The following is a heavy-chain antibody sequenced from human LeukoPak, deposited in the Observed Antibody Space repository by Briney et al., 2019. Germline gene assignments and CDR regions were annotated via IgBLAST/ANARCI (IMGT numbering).Heavy chain of an antibody. J-gene: IGHJ4*02. CDR1: GFTLSTYE. D-gene: IGHD1-26*01. Sequence: PGGSLRLSCAAPGFTLSTYEMNWVRQAPGKGLVWVSYISTNSGNRYYADSVKGRFTISRDNAKNSLYLQMNSLRVEDTAVYYCASNGGSYCFDFRGQGTLVTVSS. CDR2: ISTNSGNR. CDR3: ASNGGSYCFDF. V-gene: IGHV3-48*03.